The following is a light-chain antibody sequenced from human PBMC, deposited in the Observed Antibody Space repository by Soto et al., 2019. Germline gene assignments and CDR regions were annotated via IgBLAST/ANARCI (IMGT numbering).Light chain of an antibody. V-gene: IGKV1-27*01. CDR2: AAS. CDR3: QNYNGAPWT. Sequence: DIQMTQSPSSLSASVGDRVTITCRASQGISNYLVWYQQKPGKVPKLLIYAASTLQSGVPSRFGGSGSGTDFTLTISSLQPEDDATYYCQNYNGAPWTFGQGTKVEIK. CDR1: QGISNY. J-gene: IGKJ1*01.